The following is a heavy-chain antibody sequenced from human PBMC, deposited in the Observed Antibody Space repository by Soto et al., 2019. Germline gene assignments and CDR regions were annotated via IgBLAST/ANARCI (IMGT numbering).Heavy chain of an antibody. Sequence: ETLSLTCAVYGGSFSGYYWSWIRQPPGKGLEWIGEINHSGSTNYNPSLKSRVTISVDTSKNQFSLKLSSVTAADTAVYYCARLGAGAYYDILTGYYYYYGMDVWGQGTTVTVSS. CDR2: INHSGST. V-gene: IGHV4-34*01. CDR1: GGSFSGYY. D-gene: IGHD3-9*01. CDR3: ARLGAGAYYDILTGYYYYYGMDV. J-gene: IGHJ6*02.